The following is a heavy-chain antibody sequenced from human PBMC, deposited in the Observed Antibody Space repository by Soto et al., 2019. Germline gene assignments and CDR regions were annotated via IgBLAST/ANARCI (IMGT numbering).Heavy chain of an antibody. V-gene: IGHV3-21*01. CDR2: ISSSSSYI. CDR1: GFTFSSYS. Sequence: GGSLRLSCAASGFTFSSYSMNWVRQAPGKGLEWVSSISSSSSYIYYADSVKGRFTISRDNAKNSLYLQMNSLRAEDTAVYYCARVQRGYWDAFDIWGQGTMVTVSS. CDR3: ARVQRGYWDAFDI. J-gene: IGHJ3*02. D-gene: IGHD2-15*01.